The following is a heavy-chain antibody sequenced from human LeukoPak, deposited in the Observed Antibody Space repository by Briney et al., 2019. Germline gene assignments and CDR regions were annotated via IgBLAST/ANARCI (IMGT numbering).Heavy chain of an antibody. CDR3: ARGVVPAAKRGLDY. CDR2: INHSGST. CDR1: GGSFSGYY. Sequence: SETLSLTCAVYGGSFSGYYWSWIRQPPGKGLEWIGEINHSGSTNYNPPLKSRVTISVDTSKNQFSLKLSSVTAADTAVYYCARGVVPAAKRGLDYWGQGTLVTVSS. V-gene: IGHV4-34*01. J-gene: IGHJ4*02. D-gene: IGHD2-2*01.